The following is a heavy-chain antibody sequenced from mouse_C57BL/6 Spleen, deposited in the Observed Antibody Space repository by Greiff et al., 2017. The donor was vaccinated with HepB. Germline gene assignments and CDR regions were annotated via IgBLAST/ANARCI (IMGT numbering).Heavy chain of an antibody. CDR2: IDPETGGT. V-gene: IGHV1-15*01. Sequence: VKLVESGAELVRPGASVTLSCKASGYTFTDYEMHWVKQTPVHGLEWIGAIDPETGGTAYNQKFKGKAILTADKSSSTAYMELRSLTSEDSAVYYCTRDSNYYFDYWGQGTTLTVSS. CDR3: TRDSNYYFDY. CDR1: GYTFTDYE. D-gene: IGHD2-5*01. J-gene: IGHJ2*01.